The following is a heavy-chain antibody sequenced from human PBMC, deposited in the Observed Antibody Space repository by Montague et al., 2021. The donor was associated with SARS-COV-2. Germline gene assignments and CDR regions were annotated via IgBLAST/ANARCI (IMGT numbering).Heavy chain of an antibody. V-gene: IGHV4-59*01. Sequence: SETLSLTCTVSGDSISSYYWRWIRQPPGKGLEWIGDINYSGSTNYNPSLKSRVTISVDTYKNQFSLKLNSMTAADTAAYYCASERGGWLQLEAYFDYWGQGTLVTVSS. CDR1: GDSISSYY. CDR2: INYSGST. D-gene: IGHD5-24*01. J-gene: IGHJ4*02. CDR3: ASERGGWLQLEAYFDY.